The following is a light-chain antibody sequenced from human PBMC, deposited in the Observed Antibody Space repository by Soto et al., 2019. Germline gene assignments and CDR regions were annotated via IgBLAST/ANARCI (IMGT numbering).Light chain of an antibody. CDR2: DAS. Sequence: DIQMTQSPSVMSASVGDRVTITCRASHSVDSWLAWYQQKPGRAPKLLIYDASSLESGVPSRFSGSGSGTEFTLTISSLQPDDFATYYCQQYNNYLWTFGQGTKVDIK. V-gene: IGKV1-5*01. J-gene: IGKJ1*01. CDR3: QQYNNYLWT. CDR1: HSVDSW.